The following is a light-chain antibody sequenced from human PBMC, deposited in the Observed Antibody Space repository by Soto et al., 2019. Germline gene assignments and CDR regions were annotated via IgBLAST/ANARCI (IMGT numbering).Light chain of an antibody. CDR1: QSVSSY. CDR3: QQYGSSPPRT. CDR2: GAS. J-gene: IGKJ1*01. Sequence: EIVLTQSAATLSLSPGERATLSCRASQSVSSYLAWYQQKPGQAPRLLIYGASTRATDVPDRFSGSGSGADFSLSISRLEPEDFAVYYCQQYGSSPPRTFGQGTKVDIK. V-gene: IGKV3-20*01.